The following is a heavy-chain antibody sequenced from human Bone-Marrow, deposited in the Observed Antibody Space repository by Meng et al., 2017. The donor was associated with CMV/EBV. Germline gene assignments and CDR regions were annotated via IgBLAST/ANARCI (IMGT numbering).Heavy chain of an antibody. CDR2: IYYSGST. V-gene: IGHV4-61*01. CDR3: ARGSGAWEPLPGY. J-gene: IGHJ4*02. Sequence: GSLRLSCTVSGGSVSSGSYYWSWIRQPPGKGLEWIGYIYYSGSTNYNPSLKSRVTISVDTSKNQFSLKLSSVTAADTAVYYCARGSGAWEPLPGYWGQGTLVTVSS. D-gene: IGHD1-26*01. CDR1: GGSVSSGSYY.